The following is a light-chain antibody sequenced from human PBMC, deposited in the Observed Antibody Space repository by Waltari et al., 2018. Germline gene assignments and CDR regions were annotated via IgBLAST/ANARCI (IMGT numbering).Light chain of an antibody. CDR3: QSYDSSLGGPRV. CDR1: SSNIGAGYD. Sequence: QSVLTQPPSVSGAPGQRVTISCTGSSSNIGAGYDVHWYPQLPGTAPKLLTYGNSDRPSGVPDRFSGSKSGTSASLAITGLQAEDEADYYCQSYDSSLGGPRVFGGGTKLTVL. CDR2: GNS. V-gene: IGLV1-40*01. J-gene: IGLJ3*02.